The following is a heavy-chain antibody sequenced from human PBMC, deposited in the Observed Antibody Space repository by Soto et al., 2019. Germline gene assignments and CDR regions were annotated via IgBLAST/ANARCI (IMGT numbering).Heavy chain of an antibody. CDR1: GFTFSRYW. V-gene: IGHV3-7*01. Sequence: EVQLVASGGGLVQPGGSLRLSCAASGFTFSRYWMSWVRQAPGKGPEWVANIKQDGSEKYYVDSVKGRFTIARDNAENSLDLQMNSLRAEDTAVYYCARDSSSSWGTLFDSWGQGILVTVSS. J-gene: IGHJ4*02. CDR3: ARDSSSSWGTLFDS. D-gene: IGHD6-6*01. CDR2: IKQDGSEK.